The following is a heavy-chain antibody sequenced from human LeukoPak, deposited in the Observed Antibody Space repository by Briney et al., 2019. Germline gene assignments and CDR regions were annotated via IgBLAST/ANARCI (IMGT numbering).Heavy chain of an antibody. V-gene: IGHV3-15*01. J-gene: IGHJ4*02. CDR2: IKSKTDGGTT. Sequence: GGSLRLSCAASGFTFSSYSMNWVRQAPGKGLEWVGRIKSKTDGGTTDYAAPVKGRFTISRDDSKNTLYLQMNSLKTEDTAVYYCTTDSPQDTIDYWGQGTLVTVSS. D-gene: IGHD5-18*01. CDR1: GFTFSSYS. CDR3: TTDSPQDTIDY.